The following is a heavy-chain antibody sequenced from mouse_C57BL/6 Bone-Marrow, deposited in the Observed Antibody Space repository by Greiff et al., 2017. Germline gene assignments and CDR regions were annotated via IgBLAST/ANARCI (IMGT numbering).Heavy chain of an antibody. D-gene: IGHD2-10*01. V-gene: IGHV1-72*01. Sequence: QVQLQQPGAELVKPGASVKLSCKASGYTFTSYWMHWVKQRPGRGLEWIGRIDPNSGGTKYNEKFKSKATLTVDKPSSTAYMQLSSLTSEVSAVYYCARTYYPAWFAYWGQGTLVTVSA. CDR1: GYTFTSYW. CDR2: IDPNSGGT. J-gene: IGHJ3*01. CDR3: ARTYYPAWFAY.